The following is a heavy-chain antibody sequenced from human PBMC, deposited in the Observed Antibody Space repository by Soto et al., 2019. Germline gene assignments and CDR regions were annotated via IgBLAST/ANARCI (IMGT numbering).Heavy chain of an antibody. CDR2: IKSKTDGGTA. CDR3: TTDQVGFWGAEY. J-gene: IGHJ4*02. Sequence: LRLSCAASGLTFTNAWMTWVRQAPGKGLEWVGRIKSKTDGGTAEYAAPVKGRFTISRDDSEETMSLQMNSLKAEDTAVYYCTTDQVGFWGAEYWGLESLVTVSS. V-gene: IGHV3-15*01. D-gene: IGHD3-16*01. CDR1: GLTFTNAW.